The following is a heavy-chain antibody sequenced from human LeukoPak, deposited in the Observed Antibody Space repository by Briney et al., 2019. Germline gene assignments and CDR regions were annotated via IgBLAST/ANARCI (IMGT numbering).Heavy chain of an antibody. J-gene: IGHJ4*02. CDR3: AKEGDYDSSGYYY. V-gene: IGHV3-23*01. CDR2: IDYSGGST. D-gene: IGHD3-22*01. CDR1: GFTLSSYE. Sequence: AGGSLRLSCTASGFTLSSYEMSWIRQAPGKGLEWVSSIDYSGGSTYYADSVKGRFTISRDNSKNTLYLQMNSLRAEDTAVYYCAKEGDYDSSGYYYWGQGTLVTVSS.